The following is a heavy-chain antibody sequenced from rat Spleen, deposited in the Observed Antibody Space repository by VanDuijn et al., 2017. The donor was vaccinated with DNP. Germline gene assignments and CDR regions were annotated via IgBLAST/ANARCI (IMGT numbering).Heavy chain of an antibody. CDR2: ISYSGGT. CDR1: GYSITSNY. CDR3: ARWTRYFDY. J-gene: IGHJ2*01. Sequence: EVQLQESGSGLVKPSQSLSLTCSVTGYSITSNYWGWIRKFPGNKMEYIGHISYSGGTNYNPSFKSRNSITREHSKNHFFLHLNSVTAEDTATYYCARWTRYFDYWGQGVMVTVSS. D-gene: IGHD1-7*01. V-gene: IGHV3-1*01.